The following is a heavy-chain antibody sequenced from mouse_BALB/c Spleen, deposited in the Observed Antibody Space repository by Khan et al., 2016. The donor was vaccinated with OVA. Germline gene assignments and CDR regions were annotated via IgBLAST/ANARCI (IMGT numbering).Heavy chain of an antibody. V-gene: IGHV1-5*01. CDR2: IYPGISDT. D-gene: IGHD2-4*01. Sequence: VQLKESGTVLARPGASVKMSCKASGYSFTSYWMHWVKQRPGLGLEWIGAIYPGISDTRYNQKFKGKAKLTAVTSASTAYMELSSLTNDDSVVYYCTRSYDSYYFDYWGQGTLLTVSS. CDR1: GYSFTSYW. CDR3: TRSYDSYYFDY. J-gene: IGHJ2*01.